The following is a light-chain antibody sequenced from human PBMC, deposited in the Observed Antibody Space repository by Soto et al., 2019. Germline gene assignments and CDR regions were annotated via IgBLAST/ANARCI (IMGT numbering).Light chain of an antibody. CDR1: SSNIGNNT. CDR2: TSN. J-gene: IGLJ1*01. V-gene: IGLV1-44*01. Sequence: QSVLTQPPSASGTPGQRVTISCYGSSSNIGNNTVNWYQQLPGTAPKLLIYTSNQRPSGVPDRFSGSKSGTSASLAISGLQSGDEADYYCAAWDDSLNALYVFGTGTKVTV. CDR3: AAWDDSLNALYV.